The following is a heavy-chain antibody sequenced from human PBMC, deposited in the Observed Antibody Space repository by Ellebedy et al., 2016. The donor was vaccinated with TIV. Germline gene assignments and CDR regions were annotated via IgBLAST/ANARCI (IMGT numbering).Heavy chain of an antibody. CDR3: ARTFRGRFDY. J-gene: IGHJ4*02. D-gene: IGHD3-10*01. CDR2: IYSGGRT. CDR1: GFTVSGNY. Sequence: GESLKISCAASGFTVSGNYMSWVRQAPGKGLEWVSVIYSGGRTNFADSVKGRFTISRDNSKNTLYLQMNSLRAEDTAVYYCARTFRGRFDYWGQGTLVTVSS. V-gene: IGHV3-66*01.